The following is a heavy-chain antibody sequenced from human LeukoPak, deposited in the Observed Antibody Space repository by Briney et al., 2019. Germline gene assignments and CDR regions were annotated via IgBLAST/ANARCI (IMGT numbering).Heavy chain of an antibody. J-gene: IGHJ4*02. Sequence: GGSLRLSCAASGFTFSSYWMSWVRQAPGEGLEWVANIKQDGSEKYYVDSVKGRFTISRDNAKNSLYLQMNSLRAEDTAVYYCARDNGYYDFWSGYDRYFDYWGQGTLVTVSS. CDR2: IKQDGSEK. CDR1: GFTFSSYW. V-gene: IGHV3-7*05. CDR3: ARDNGYYDFWSGYDRYFDY. D-gene: IGHD3-3*01.